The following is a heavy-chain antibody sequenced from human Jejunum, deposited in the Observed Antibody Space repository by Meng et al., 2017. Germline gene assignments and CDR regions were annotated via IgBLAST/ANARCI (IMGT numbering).Heavy chain of an antibody. J-gene: IGHJ4*02. CDR2: TSADNGNA. CDR3: TRGGMTSETTFFLH. Sequence: HVQLVQSGAEVKKAGASVKVSCKASGYTFTNYGINWVRQAPGQGLEWMAWTSADNGNAKYAQNLQDRVTLTTETSTTTAYMELRNLRSDDTAVYYCTRGGMTSETTFFLHWGQGTLVTVSS. V-gene: IGHV1-18*01. D-gene: IGHD3-3*02. CDR1: GYTFTNYG.